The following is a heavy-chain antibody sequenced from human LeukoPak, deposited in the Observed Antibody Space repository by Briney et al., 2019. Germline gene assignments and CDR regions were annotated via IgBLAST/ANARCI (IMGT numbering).Heavy chain of an antibody. J-gene: IGHJ3*02. D-gene: IGHD3-16*01. V-gene: IGHV1-46*01. CDR3: ARDLSALGGWRNAFDI. CDR2: INPSGGST. CDR1: GYTSTSYY. Sequence: ASVKVSCKASGYTSTSYYMHWVRQAPGQGLEWMGIINPSGGSTSYAQKFQGRVTMTRDTSTSTVYMELSSLRSEDTAVYYCARDLSALGGWRNAFDIWGQGTMVTVSS.